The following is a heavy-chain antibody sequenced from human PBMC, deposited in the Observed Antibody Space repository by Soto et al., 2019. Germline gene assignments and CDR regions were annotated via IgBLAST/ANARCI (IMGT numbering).Heavy chain of an antibody. V-gene: IGHV3-30-3*01. CDR1: GFTFSSYA. Sequence: ESGGGVVQPGRSLRLSCAASGFTFSSYAMHWVRQAPGKGLEWVAVISYDGSNKYYADSVKGRFTISRDNSKNTLYLQMNSLRAEDTAVYYCARGEGSEWEGIDYWGQGTLVTVSS. D-gene: IGHD1-26*01. CDR2: ISYDGSNK. CDR3: ARGEGSEWEGIDY. J-gene: IGHJ4*02.